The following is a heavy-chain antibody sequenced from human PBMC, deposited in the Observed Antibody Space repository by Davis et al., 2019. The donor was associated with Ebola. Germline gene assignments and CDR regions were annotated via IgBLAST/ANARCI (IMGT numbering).Heavy chain of an antibody. Sequence: GGSLRLSCIGSGFTFNNYPLTWVRQPSGKGLEWISTIGVNDVETFYADSVKGRFTISRDSSQNTVYLQMNSLRPEDTDVYFCGPTGRLTYGLDVWGQGTTVTVS. J-gene: IGHJ6*02. V-gene: IGHV3-23*01. CDR1: GFTFNNYP. CDR2: IGVNDVET. D-gene: IGHD1-26*01. CDR3: GPTGRLTYGLDV.